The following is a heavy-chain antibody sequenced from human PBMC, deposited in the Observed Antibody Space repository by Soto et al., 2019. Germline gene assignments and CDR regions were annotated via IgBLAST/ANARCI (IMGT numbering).Heavy chain of an antibody. CDR3: ARDRGPSSGYYPYWFDP. CDR1: GYTFTNYG. V-gene: IGHV1-69*13. D-gene: IGHD3-22*01. Sequence: SVKVSCKASGYTFTNYGISWVRQAPGQGLEWMGEIIPIFGTANYAQKFQGRVTITADESTSTAYMELSSLRSEDTAVYYCARDRGPSSGYYPYWFDPWGQGTLVTVSS. J-gene: IGHJ5*02. CDR2: IIPIFGTA.